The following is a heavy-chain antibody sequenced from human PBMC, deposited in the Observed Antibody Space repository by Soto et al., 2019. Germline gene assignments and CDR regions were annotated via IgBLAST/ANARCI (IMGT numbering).Heavy chain of an antibody. Sequence: SQTLSLTCAISGDSVSSNSAAWNWIRQSPSRGLEWLGRTYYRSKWYNDYAVSVKSRITINPDTSKNQFSLQLNSVTPEDTAVYYCARDQEWLAPIYYYGMDVWGQGTTVTVS. J-gene: IGHJ6*02. CDR3: ARDQEWLAPIYYYGMDV. CDR2: TYYRSKWYN. V-gene: IGHV6-1*01. D-gene: IGHD6-19*01. CDR1: GDSVSSNSAA.